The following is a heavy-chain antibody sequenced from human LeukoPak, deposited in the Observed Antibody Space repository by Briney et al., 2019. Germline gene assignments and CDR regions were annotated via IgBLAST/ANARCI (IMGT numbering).Heavy chain of an antibody. V-gene: IGHV4-4*07. J-gene: IGHJ5*02. D-gene: IGHD2-2*01. Sequence: SETLSLTCTVSGGFISTYYWSWIRQPAGKGLEWIGRIYSSGSTNYNPSLKSRATMSVDTSKNQFSLKLSSVTAADTAVYHCASQRRYCSSTSCYWFDPWGQGTLVTVSS. CDR1: GGFISTYY. CDR2: IYSSGST. CDR3: ASQRRYCSSTSCYWFDP.